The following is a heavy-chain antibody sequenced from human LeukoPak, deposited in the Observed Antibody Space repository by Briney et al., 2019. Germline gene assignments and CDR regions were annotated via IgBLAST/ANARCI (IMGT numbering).Heavy chain of an antibody. CDR2: ISSSGHST. CDR1: GLTFSSYA. J-gene: IGHJ4*02. V-gene: IGHV3-23*01. Sequence: GGSLRLSCAASGLTFSSYAMRWVRQAPGKGLEWAAAISSSGHSTYYTDSVKGRFTITRDNCRNTLYLQVNSLRDEDTAVYYCANDFDYWGQGTLVTVSS. CDR3: ANDFDY.